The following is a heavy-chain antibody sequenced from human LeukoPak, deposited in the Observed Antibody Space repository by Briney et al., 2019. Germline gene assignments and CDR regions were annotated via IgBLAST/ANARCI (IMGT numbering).Heavy chain of an antibody. V-gene: IGHV3-30*03. CDR1: GFTFDNYA. Sequence: GGSLRLSCEASGFTFDNYAMHWVRQAPGKGLEWVALISYDGSNKYYADSVKGRFTISRDNSENTLYLQMNSLRAEDTAVYYCAIPRVDYWGQGTLVTVSS. CDR2: ISYDGSNK. CDR3: AIPRVDY. J-gene: IGHJ4*02.